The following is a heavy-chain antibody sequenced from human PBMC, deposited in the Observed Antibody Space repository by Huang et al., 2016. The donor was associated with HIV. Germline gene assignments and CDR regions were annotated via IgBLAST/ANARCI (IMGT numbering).Heavy chain of an antibody. D-gene: IGHD3-10*01. V-gene: IGHV4-59*13. J-gene: IGHJ4*02. Sequence: QVHLRESGPGLVKPSENLSLSCSVSGDSMNSSYWNWVRQPPGKGLEWIGHGYVNGNTNDNPSLRSRVTISVDTSKKQFYLKLNSVTAVDTAVYYCARRGVAAKHFDFWGQGIVVTVSS. CDR1: GDSMNSSY. CDR3: ARRGVAAKHFDF. CDR2: GYVNGNT.